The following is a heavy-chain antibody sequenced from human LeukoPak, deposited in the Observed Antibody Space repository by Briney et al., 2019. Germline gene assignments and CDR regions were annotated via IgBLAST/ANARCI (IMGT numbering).Heavy chain of an antibody. D-gene: IGHD2-15*01. CDR2: INQDGSEK. J-gene: IGHJ4*02. V-gene: IGHV3-7*03. CDR1: GITFSDYW. CDR3: VSGTDY. Sequence: PGGSLRLSCAASGITFSDYWMIWVRQAPGKGRQGVANINQDGSEKYYVDSVKGRFTISRDNAKTSLHLQMNSLRAEDTAVYYCVSGTDYWGQGTLVSVSS.